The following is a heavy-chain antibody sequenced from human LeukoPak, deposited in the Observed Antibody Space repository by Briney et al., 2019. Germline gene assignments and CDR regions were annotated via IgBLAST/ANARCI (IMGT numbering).Heavy chain of an antibody. Sequence: GGSLRLSCAASGFTFSSYEMSWVRQAPGKGLEWVSYISSSGSTIYYADSVKGRFTISRDNANNSLYLQMNSLRVEDTAVYYCARVGSKGYYFDYWGQGTLVTVSS. V-gene: IGHV3-48*03. CDR1: GFTFSSYE. D-gene: IGHD5-24*01. J-gene: IGHJ4*02. CDR2: ISSSGSTI. CDR3: ARVGSKGYYFDY.